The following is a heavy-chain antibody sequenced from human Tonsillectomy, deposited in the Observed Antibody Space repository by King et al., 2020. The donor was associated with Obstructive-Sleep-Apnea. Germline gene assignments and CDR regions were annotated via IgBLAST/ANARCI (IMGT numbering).Heavy chain of an antibody. CDR3: ARLTEYRQ. CDR2: IRNKANNYAT. Sequence: VQLVESGGGLVQPGGSLKLSCAASGFTFSGSSIHFVRQASGRGLEWVGRIRNKANNYATTYAESREGRFTISRDESKTTAYLQMNSLKIEDTAVYYCARLTEYRQWGQGTLVTVSS. D-gene: IGHD6-6*01. J-gene: IGHJ4*02. V-gene: IGHV3-73*01. CDR1: GFTFSGSS.